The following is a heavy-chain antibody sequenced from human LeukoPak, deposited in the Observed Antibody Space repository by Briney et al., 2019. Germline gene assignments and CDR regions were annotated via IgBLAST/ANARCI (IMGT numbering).Heavy chain of an antibody. CDR3: ARGQHGVGATTPSI. CDR2: ISSSGSTV. J-gene: IGHJ4*02. V-gene: IGHV3-48*03. CDR1: GFTFSSYE. D-gene: IGHD1-26*01. Sequence: GGSLRLSCAASGFTFSSYEMNWVRQAPGKGLEWVSYISSSGSTVYYADSVKGRFTISRDNSKNTLYLQMNSLRAEDTAVYYCARGQHGVGATTPSIWGQGTLVTVSS.